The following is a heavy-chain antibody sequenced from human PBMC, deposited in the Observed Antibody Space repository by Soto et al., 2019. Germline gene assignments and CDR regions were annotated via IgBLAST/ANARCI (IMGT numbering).Heavy chain of an antibody. CDR1: GXTFSSYA. D-gene: IGHD6-13*01. Sequence: LRLSFAASGXTFSSYAMSWVRQAPGKGLEWVSAISGSGGSNKYYADSVKGRFTISRDNSKNTLYLQMNSLRAEDTAVYYCARDSSSWYDLWGNYYYYGMDVWGQGTTVTVSS. J-gene: IGHJ6*02. CDR2: ISGSGGSNK. CDR3: ARDSSSWYDLWGNYYYYGMDV. V-gene: IGHV3-23*01.